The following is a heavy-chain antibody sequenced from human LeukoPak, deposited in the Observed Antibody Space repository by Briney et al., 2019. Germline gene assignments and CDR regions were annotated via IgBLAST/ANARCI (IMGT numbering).Heavy chain of an antibody. Sequence: GGSLRLSCAASGFTFSSYAMHWVRQAPDKGVEWVAVISYDGSNKYYADSVKGPFTISRDNSKNTLYLQMNSMRAEDTAVYCCARDWHSFDYWGQGTLVTVSS. CDR1: GFTFSSYA. CDR3: ARDWHSFDY. CDR2: ISYDGSNK. V-gene: IGHV3-30-3*01. J-gene: IGHJ4*02.